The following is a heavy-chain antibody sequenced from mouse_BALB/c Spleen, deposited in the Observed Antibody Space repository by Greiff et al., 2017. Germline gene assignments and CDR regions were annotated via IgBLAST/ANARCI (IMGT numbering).Heavy chain of an antibody. J-gene: IGHJ4*01. Sequence: EVQGVESGGGLVKPGGSLKLSCAASGFTFSDYYMYWVRQTPEKRLEWVATISDGGSYTYYPDSVKGRFTISRDNAKNNLYLQMSSLKSEDTAMYYCARDRPITTDAMDYWGQGTSVTVSS. CDR3: ARDRPITTDAMDY. CDR1: GFTFSDYY. V-gene: IGHV5-4*02. CDR2: ISDGGSYT. D-gene: IGHD1-1*01.